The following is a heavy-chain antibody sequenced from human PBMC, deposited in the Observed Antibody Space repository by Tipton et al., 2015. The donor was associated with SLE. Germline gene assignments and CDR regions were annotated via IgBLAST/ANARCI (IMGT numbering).Heavy chain of an antibody. CDR1: GDSISNYY. CDR3: TRLAVSGYFDY. CDR2: IHYTGST. Sequence: TLSLTCTVSGDSISNYYWSWIRQPPGKGLEWIGYIHYTGSTNYNPSLESRVTMSVDTSKKQFSLKLISVTAADTAVYYCTRLAVSGYFDYWGQGSLVTVSS. D-gene: IGHD3-22*01. J-gene: IGHJ4*02. V-gene: IGHV4-59*01.